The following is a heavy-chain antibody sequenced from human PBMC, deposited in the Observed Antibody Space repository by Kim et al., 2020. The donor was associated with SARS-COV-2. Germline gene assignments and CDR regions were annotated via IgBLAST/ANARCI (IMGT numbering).Heavy chain of an antibody. V-gene: IGHV3-74*01. J-gene: IGHJ4*02. CDR3: ARGPWGAFGS. Sequence: DAVKGRFTVSRDNTKNTLYLQMNSLRPEDTAEYYCARGPWGAFGSWGQGPLVTVSS. D-gene: IGHD7-27*01.